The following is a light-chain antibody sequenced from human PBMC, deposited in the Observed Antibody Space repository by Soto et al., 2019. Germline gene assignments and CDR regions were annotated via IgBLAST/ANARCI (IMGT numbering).Light chain of an antibody. V-gene: IGKV1-8*01. Sequence: IQMTQSPSTLSSSVGDRVTITCLASQGISSYLAWYQQKPGKAPKLLIYAASTLQSGVPSRLSGSGSGTDFTLPIRCLQSEDFATYYCQQYYSYPTFGQGTKVDI. CDR2: AAS. J-gene: IGKJ2*01. CDR3: QQYYSYPT. CDR1: QGISSY.